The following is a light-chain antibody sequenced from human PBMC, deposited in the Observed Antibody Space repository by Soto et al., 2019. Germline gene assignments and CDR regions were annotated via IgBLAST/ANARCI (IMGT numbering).Light chain of an antibody. Sequence: EIVLTQSPATLSLSPGERATLSCRASQSVNIYLAWYQQKPGQAPRLLIYDASNRATGIPARFSGSGSGTDFTLTISSLEPEDIAVYYCQQYGSSPALTFGGGTKVEIK. V-gene: IGKV3-11*01. CDR2: DAS. CDR3: QQYGSSPALT. CDR1: QSVNIY. J-gene: IGKJ4*01.